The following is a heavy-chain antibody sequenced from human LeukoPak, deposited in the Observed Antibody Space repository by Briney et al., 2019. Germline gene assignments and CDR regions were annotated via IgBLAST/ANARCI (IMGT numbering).Heavy chain of an antibody. Sequence: SEKCYCNSSGYTFTGYYMHWVRQAPGQELALLGWFNPNCGGTNYAQKFQGRVTMTRDTSISTAYMELSRLRSDDTAVYYCAGGYCSSTSCPHTTQHYYYGMDVWGQGTTVTVSS. V-gene: IGHV1-2*02. CDR3: AGGYCSSTSCPHTTQHYYYGMDV. CDR2: FNPNCGGT. D-gene: IGHD2-2*01. J-gene: IGHJ6*02. CDR1: GYTFTGYY.